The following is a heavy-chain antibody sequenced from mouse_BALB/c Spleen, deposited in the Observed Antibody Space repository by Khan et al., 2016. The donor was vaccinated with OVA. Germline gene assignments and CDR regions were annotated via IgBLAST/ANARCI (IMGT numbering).Heavy chain of an antibody. CDR2: INSNGGTS. V-gene: IGHV5-6-3*01. CDR1: GFTFSGYG. J-gene: IGHJ1*01. D-gene: IGHD2-14*01. Sequence: EVELVESGGGLVQPGGSLKLSCAATGFTFSGYGMSWVRQTPDTRLELVATINSNGGTSYYPDSVKGRLPISSDNAKNTLHLQMSSLKSEDTAMSSCASDYYRYDEGYWYFDVWSAGTTVTLSS. CDR3: ASDYYRYDEGYWYFDV.